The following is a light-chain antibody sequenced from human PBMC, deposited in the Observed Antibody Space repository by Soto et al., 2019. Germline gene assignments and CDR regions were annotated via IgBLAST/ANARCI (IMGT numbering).Light chain of an antibody. J-gene: IGLJ2*01. CDR1: NSDVGNNNY. CDR2: EVS. V-gene: IGLV2-14*01. Sequence: QSALTQPASVSGSPGQSITISCTGTNSDVGNNNYVSWYQQHPGKAPKLMIYEVSDRPSGISNRFSGSKSGNTASLTISGLQAEDEADYYCSSYTTSSTLVVFGGGTKVTVL. CDR3: SSYTTSSTLVV.